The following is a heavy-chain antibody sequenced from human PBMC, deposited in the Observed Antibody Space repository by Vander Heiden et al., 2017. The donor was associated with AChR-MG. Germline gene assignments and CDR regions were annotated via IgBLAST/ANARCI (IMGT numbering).Heavy chain of an antibody. CDR1: GITFINYN. V-gene: IGHV3-21*01. CDR2: ISSTSSYI. D-gene: IGHD2-15*01. CDR3: ASATVTPTYFQH. J-gene: IGHJ1*01. Sequence: EVQLVESWGGLVKPGGSLRLSCAASGITFINYNMNWLRQAPGKGLEWVASISSTSSYIYHAETVRGRFTISRDNANNSLFLQMNGLTADDTAIYFCASATVTPTYFQHWGQGARVIVSS.